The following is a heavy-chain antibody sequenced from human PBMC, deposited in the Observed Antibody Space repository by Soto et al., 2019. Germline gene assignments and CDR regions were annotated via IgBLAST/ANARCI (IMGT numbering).Heavy chain of an antibody. CDR3: ARDTGYDHDALDI. D-gene: IGHD5-12*01. J-gene: IGHJ3*02. Sequence: QVQLVQSGAEVKKPGASVKVSCKASGYSFITSYHMHWVRQAPGQGLEWMGIINPTGSMTRYSQKFQGRLTMTRDTSTATDYMELSNLTSEDTAVYFCARDTGYDHDALDIGGQGTRVTFSS. CDR2: INPTGSMT. CDR1: GYSFITSYH. V-gene: IGHV1-46*01.